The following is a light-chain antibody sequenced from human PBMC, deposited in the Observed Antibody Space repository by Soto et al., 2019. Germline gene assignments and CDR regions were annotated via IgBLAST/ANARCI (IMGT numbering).Light chain of an antibody. CDR2: GAS. Sequence: EIVFTQSPCRLSFSPFERATLSCRASQSVSSSYLAWYQQKPGQAPRLLIYGASSRATGIPDRFSGSGSGTDFTLTISRLEPEDFAVYYCQQYGSSRITFGQGTRLEIK. CDR1: QSVSSSY. V-gene: IGKV3-20*01. J-gene: IGKJ5*01. CDR3: QQYGSSRIT.